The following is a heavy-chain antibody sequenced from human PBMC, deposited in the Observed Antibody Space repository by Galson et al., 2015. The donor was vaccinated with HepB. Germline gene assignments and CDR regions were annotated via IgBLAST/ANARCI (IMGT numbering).Heavy chain of an antibody. V-gene: IGHV3-30*04. CDR3: ARVRLTSGGYSYGSDY. CDR1: GFTFSSYA. J-gene: IGHJ4*02. D-gene: IGHD5-18*01. CDR2: ISYDGSNK. Sequence: SLRLSCAASGFTFSSYAMHWVRQAPGKGLEWVAVISYDGSNKYYADSVKGRFTISRDNSKNTLYLQMNSLRAEDTAVYYCARVRLTSGGYSYGSDYWGQGTLVTVSS.